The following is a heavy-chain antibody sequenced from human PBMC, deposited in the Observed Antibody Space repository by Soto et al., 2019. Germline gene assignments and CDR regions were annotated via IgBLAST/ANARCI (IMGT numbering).Heavy chain of an antibody. CDR1: GLSITDSEMG. V-gene: IGHV2-26*01. CDR2: IDSSGEK. Sequence: QVTLKESGPVLVKPTETLTFRCTVSGLSITDSEMGVSWIRQPPGKALEWLAHIDSSGEKSYRTFLKSRLTISKDTSKSQIVLIMTNMDPADTATYYCARRHLAVAVSPWFDPWGQGILVTVSS. J-gene: IGHJ5*02. CDR3: ARRHLAVAVSPWFDP. D-gene: IGHD3-16*01.